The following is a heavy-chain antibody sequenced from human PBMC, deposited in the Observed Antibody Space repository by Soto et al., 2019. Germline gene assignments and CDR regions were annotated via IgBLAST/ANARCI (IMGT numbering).Heavy chain of an antibody. CDR3: ARGWHDGAAAGPTGMDV. CDR2: IDYSGRT. V-gene: IGHV4-31*03. D-gene: IGHD6-13*01. CDR1: GGSISSRGYY. Sequence: QVQLQESGPGLVKPSQTLSLTCTVAGGSISSRGYYWNWIRQHTGEGQEWIGFIDYSGRTSYNPSLKSRLTLSLDTSKNQFSLNLNSLTAADAAVYSCARGWHDGAAAGPTGMDVWGQGTTVTVSS. J-gene: IGHJ6*02.